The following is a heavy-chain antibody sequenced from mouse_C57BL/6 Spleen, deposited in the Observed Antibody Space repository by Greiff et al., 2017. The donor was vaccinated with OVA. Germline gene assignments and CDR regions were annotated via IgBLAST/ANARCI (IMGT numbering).Heavy chain of an antibody. D-gene: IGHD1-1*01. CDR1: GFSLTSYG. J-gene: IGHJ1*03. CDR3: AKNYYGSDWYFDV. Sequence: VQLQQSGPGLVQPSQSLSITCTVSGFSLTSYGVHWVRQSPGKGLEWLGVIWRGGSTDYNAAFMSRLSITKDNSKSQVFFKMNSLQADDTAIYYCAKNYYGSDWYFDVWGTGTTVTVSS. CDR2: IWRGGST. V-gene: IGHV2-5*01.